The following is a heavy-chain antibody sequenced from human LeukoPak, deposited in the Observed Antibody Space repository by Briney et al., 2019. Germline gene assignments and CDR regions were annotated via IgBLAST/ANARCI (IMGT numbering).Heavy chain of an antibody. D-gene: IGHD6-6*01. V-gene: IGHV3-30*01. CDR1: GFTFSSYA. J-gene: IGHJ4*02. Sequence: GGSLRLSCAASGFTFSSYAMHWVRQAPGKGLEWVAVISYDGSNKYYADSVKGRFTTSRDNSKNTLYLQMNSLRAEDTAVYYCARDRGLVVAARLFDYWGQGTLVTVSS. CDR2: ISYDGSNK. CDR3: ARDRGLVVAARLFDY.